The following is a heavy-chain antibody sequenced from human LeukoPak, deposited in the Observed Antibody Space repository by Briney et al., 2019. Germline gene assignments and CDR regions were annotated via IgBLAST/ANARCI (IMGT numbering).Heavy chain of an antibody. V-gene: IGHV3-21*01. D-gene: IGHD4-17*01. J-gene: IGHJ4*02. CDR3: ARDLAYGDDGL. CDR1: GFTLSNYS. CDR2: ISSTSSYI. Sequence: PGGSLRLSCAGSGFTLSNYSMNWVRQAPGKGLEWVAFISSTSSYIFYADSMKGRFTISRDNAKNSLYLQMNSLRADDTAVYYCARDLAYGDDGLWGQGTLVTVSS.